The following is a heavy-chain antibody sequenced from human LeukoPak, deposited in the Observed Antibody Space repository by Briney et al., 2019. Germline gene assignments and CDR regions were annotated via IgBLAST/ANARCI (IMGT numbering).Heavy chain of an antibody. D-gene: IGHD4-17*01. J-gene: IGHJ4*02. CDR3: ARGTPTTVGFDY. CDR2: INHSGST. V-gene: IGHV4-34*01. CDR1: GGSFSGYY. Sequence: SETLSLTCAVYGGSFSGYYWSWIRQPPGKGLEWIGEINHSGSTNCNPSLKSRVTISVDTSKNQFSLKLSSVTAADTAVYYCARGTPTTVGFDYWGQGTLVTVSS.